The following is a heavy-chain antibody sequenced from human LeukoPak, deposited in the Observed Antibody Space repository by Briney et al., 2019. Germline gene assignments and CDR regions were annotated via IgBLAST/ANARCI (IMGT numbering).Heavy chain of an antibody. CDR3: AREEGERGFDY. V-gene: IGHV1-46*01. CDR1: GYTFTSYY. J-gene: IGHJ4*02. CDR2: INPSGATT. D-gene: IGHD1-26*01. Sequence: GASVKVSCKASGYTFTSYYMHWVRQAPGQGLEWMGIINPSGATTRYAQMFQGRVTMARDTSTSTVYMEVSSLTSEDTAVYYCAREEGERGFDYWGQGTLVTVSS.